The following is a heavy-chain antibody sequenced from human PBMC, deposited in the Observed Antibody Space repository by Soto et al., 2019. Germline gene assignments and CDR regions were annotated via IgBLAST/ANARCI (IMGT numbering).Heavy chain of an antibody. J-gene: IGHJ4*02. CDR3: ARRTRAEGSSGWYEADDGYAPFDY. CDR1: GGSISSSSYY. V-gene: IGHV4-39*01. D-gene: IGHD6-19*01. CDR2: IYYSGST. Sequence: SETLSLTCTVSGGSISSSSYYWGWIRQPPGKGLEWIGSIYYSGSTYYNPSLKSRVTISVDTSKNQFSLKLSSVTAADTAVYYCARRTRAEGSSGWYEADDGYAPFDYWGQGTLVTVSS.